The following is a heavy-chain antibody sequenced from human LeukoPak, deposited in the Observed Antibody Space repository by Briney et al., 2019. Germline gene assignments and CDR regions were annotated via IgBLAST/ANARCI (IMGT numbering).Heavy chain of an antibody. CDR3: ARHGKESYYDFWSGYPGYYYGMDV. CDR1: GYTFTSYD. D-gene: IGHD3-3*01. V-gene: IGHV1-8*01. J-gene: IGHJ6*02. CDR2: MNPNSGNT. Sequence: ASVKVSCKASGYTFTSYDINWVRQATGQGLEWMGWMNPNSGNTGYAQKFQGRVTMTRNTSISTAYMELSSLRSEDTAVYYCARHGKESYYDFWSGYPGYYYGMDVWGQGTTVTVSS.